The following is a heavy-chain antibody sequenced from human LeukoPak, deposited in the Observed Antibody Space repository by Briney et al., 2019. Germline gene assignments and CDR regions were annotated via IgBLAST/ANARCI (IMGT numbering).Heavy chain of an antibody. J-gene: IGHJ4*02. D-gene: IGHD6-13*01. V-gene: IGHV3-9*03. CDR3: AKDSSSWLEYYFDY. CDR2: ISWNSGSI. CDR1: GFTFDDYA. Sequence: SLRLSCATSGFTFDDYAMQWVRQAPGKGLEWVSGISWNSGSIGYADSVKGRFTISRDNAKNSLYLQMNSLRAEDMALYYCAKDSSSWLEYYFDYWGQGTLVTVSS.